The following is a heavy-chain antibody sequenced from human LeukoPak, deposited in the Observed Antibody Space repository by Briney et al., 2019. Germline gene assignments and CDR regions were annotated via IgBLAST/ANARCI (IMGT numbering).Heavy chain of an antibody. CDR1: GFTFSSYW. CDR2: INSDGSST. Sequence: PGGSLRLSCAASGFTFSSYWMHWVRQAPGKGLVWVSRINSDGSSTSYADSVKGRFTISRDNAKNTLYLQMNSLRAEDTAVYYCAREVVLRYFDRFGDYFDYWGQGTLVTVSS. CDR3: AREVVLRYFDRFGDYFDY. J-gene: IGHJ4*02. D-gene: IGHD3-9*01. V-gene: IGHV3-74*01.